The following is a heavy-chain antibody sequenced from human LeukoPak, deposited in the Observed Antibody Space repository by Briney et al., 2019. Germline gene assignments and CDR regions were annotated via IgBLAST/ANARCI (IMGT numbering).Heavy chain of an antibody. CDR3: ARESSSWSDYYYYYGMDV. J-gene: IGHJ6*02. Sequence: GGSLRLSCAASGFTFSDYYMSWIRQAPGKGLEWVSYISSSGSTIYYADSVKGRFTISRGNAKNSLYLQMNSLRAEDTAVYYCARESSSWSDYYYYYGMDVWGQGTTVTVSS. CDR1: GFTFSDYY. CDR2: ISSSGSTI. D-gene: IGHD6-13*01. V-gene: IGHV3-11*01.